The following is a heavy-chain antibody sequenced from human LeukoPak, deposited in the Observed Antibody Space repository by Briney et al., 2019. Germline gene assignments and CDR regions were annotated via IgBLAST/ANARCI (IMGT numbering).Heavy chain of an antibody. D-gene: IGHD3/OR15-3a*01. CDR3: ARDFPTLDF. V-gene: IGHV3-48*04. CDR1: GFDFRLYS. J-gene: IGHJ4*02. CDR2: TAYDSSNI. Sequence: GGSLRLSCEASGFDFRLYSMNWVRQAPGKGLEWIAYTAYDSSNIYYAESVKGRFTISRDNAKNSLYLQMSSLRVDDTAVYCCARDFPTLDFWGQGTLVSVSS.